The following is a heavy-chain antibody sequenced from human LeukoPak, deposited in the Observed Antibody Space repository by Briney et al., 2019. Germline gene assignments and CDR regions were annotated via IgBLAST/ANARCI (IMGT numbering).Heavy chain of an antibody. CDR1: GDSVSSNSAA. J-gene: IGHJ1*01. CDR3: ARDQTYEYSSGWYAEYFQH. D-gene: IGHD6-19*01. CDR2: TYYRSKWYN. Sequence: SQTLSLTCAISGDSVSSNSAAWNWIRQSPSRGLEWLGRTYYRSKWYNDYAVSVKSRITINPDTSKNQFSLQLNSVTPEDTAVYYCARDQTYEYSSGWYAEYFQHWGQGTLVTVSS. V-gene: IGHV6-1*01.